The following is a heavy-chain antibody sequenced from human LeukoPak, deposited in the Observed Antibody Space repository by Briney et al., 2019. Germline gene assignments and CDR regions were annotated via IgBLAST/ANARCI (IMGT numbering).Heavy chain of an antibody. Sequence: HPGGSLRLSCAASGFTFSSYSMNWVRQAPGKGLEWVANIKQDESEKYYVDSVKGRFTISRDNAKNSLYLQMNSLRAEDTAVYYCATYDFWMAPYWGQGTLVTVSS. CDR2: IKQDESEK. CDR3: ATYDFWMAPY. CDR1: GFTFSSYS. V-gene: IGHV3-7*01. D-gene: IGHD3-3*01. J-gene: IGHJ4*02.